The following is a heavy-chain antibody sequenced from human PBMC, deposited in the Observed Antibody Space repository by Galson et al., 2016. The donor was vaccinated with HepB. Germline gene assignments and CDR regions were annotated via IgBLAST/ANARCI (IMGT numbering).Heavy chain of an antibody. D-gene: IGHD3-3*01. V-gene: IGHV1-3*01. J-gene: IGHJ4*02. Sequence: SVKVSCKASGYIFSRYTMHWVRQAPGQRLEWMGWINPGNGNTKYSQKFQGGVAFTSDTSASTGYMGLSSLRSEDTAVYYCARVGEDFSSGYSSGLAYWGQGTLVTVSP. CDR1: GYIFSRYT. CDR3: ARVGEDFSSGYSSGLAY. CDR2: INPGNGNT.